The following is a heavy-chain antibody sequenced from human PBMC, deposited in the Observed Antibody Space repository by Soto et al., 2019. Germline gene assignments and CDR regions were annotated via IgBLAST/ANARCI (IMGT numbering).Heavy chain of an antibody. CDR1: GDSISRSYW. D-gene: IGHD3-10*01. CDR2: IYHSGST. V-gene: IGHV4-4*02. J-gene: IGHJ3*02. Sequence: SETLSLTCAVSGDSISRSYWWSWVRQLPGKGLEWIGEIYHSGSTIYNPYLQSRVNLSVEKSKNEFSLKMRSVTDADTAVYYCTSKFGQLLADAFDIWGQGTMVT. CDR3: TSKFGQLLADAFDI.